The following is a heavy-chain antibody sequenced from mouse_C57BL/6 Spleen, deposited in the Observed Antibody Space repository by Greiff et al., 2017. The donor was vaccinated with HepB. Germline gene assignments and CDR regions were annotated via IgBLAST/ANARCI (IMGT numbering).Heavy chain of an antibody. D-gene: IGHD1-1*01. CDR2: IRSKSNNYAT. CDR3: VRPHYYGPFAY. J-gene: IGHJ3*01. Sequence: EVKLVESGGGLVQPKGSLKLSCAASGFSFNTYAMNWVRQAPGKGLEWVARIRSKSNNYATYYADSVKDRFTISRDDSESMLYLQMNNLKTEDTAMYYCVRPHYYGPFAYWGQGTLVTVSA. V-gene: IGHV10-1*01. CDR1: GFSFNTYA.